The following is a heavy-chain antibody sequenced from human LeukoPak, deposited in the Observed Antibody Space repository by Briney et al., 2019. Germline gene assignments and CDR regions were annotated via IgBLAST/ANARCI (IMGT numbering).Heavy chain of an antibody. CDR2: IYHSGST. J-gene: IGHJ4*02. CDR1: GYSISSGYY. Sequence: SETLSLTCTVSGYSISSGYYWGWIRQPPGKGLEWIGSIYHSGSTNYNPSLKSRVTISVVTSKNQFSLKLSSVTAADTAVYYCASQYYYDSSGYRYWGQGTLVTVSS. D-gene: IGHD3-22*01. V-gene: IGHV4-38-2*02. CDR3: ASQYYYDSSGYRY.